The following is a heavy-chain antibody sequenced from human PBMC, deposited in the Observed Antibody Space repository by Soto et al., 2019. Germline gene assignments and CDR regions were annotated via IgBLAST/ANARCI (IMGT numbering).Heavy chain of an antibody. CDR2: IYYSGST. J-gene: IGHJ4*02. Sequence: PSETLYLTCTVSGVSISSSSYYWGWIRQPPGKGLEWIGSIYYSGSTYYNPSLKSRVTISVNTSKNQFSLKLSSVTAADTAVYYCARRNAYYYDSSGYPFDYWGQGTLVTVSS. D-gene: IGHD3-22*01. V-gene: IGHV4-39*01. CDR1: GVSISSSSYY. CDR3: ARRNAYYYDSSGYPFDY.